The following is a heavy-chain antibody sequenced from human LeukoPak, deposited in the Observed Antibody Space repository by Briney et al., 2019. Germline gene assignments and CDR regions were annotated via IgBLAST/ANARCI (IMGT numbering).Heavy chain of an antibody. CDR1: GYTFTGYY. Sequence: GASVKVSCKASGYTFTGYYMHWVRQAPGQGLEWMGWINPNSGGTNYAQKFQGRVTMTRDTSISTAYMELSRLRSDDTAVYYCARLDAVRRIAAHNWSDPWGQGTLVTVSS. CDR2: INPNSGGT. CDR3: ARLDAVRRIAAHNWSDP. D-gene: IGHD6-6*01. J-gene: IGHJ5*02. V-gene: IGHV1-2*02.